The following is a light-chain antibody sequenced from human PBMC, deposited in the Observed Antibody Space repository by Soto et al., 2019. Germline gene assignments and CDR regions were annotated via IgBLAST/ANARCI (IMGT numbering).Light chain of an antibody. CDR3: SSYTSSRGV. Sequence: QSALTQPASGSGSPGQSIPSPGTGTSINVGGYNYVSWYQQHPGKAPKPMIYDVSNRPSGVSNRFSGSKSGNTASLTISGLQAEDEADYYCSSYTSSRGVFGTGTKLTVL. V-gene: IGLV2-14*01. CDR1: SINVGGYNY. CDR2: DVS. J-gene: IGLJ1*01.